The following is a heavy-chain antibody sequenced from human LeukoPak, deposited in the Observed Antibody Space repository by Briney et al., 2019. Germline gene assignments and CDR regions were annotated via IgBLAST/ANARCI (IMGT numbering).Heavy chain of an antibody. CDR2: ISYDGSNK. J-gene: IGHJ6*02. Sequence: GGSQRLSCAASGFTFSSYGMHWVRQAPGKGLEWVAVISYDGSNKYYADSVKGRFTISRDNSKNTLYLQMNSLRAEDTAVYYCAKDWYCSGGSCYSRRLGYYGMDVWGQGTTVTVSS. V-gene: IGHV3-30*18. CDR3: AKDWYCSGGSCYSRRLGYYGMDV. CDR1: GFTFSSYG. D-gene: IGHD2-15*01.